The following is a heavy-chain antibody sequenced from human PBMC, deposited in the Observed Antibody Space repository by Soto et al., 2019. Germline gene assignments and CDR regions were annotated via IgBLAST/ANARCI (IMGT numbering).Heavy chain of an antibody. D-gene: IGHD3-3*01. Sequence: GGSLRLSCAASGFTFSSYCMHWVRQAPGKGLEWVAVISYDGSNKYYADSVKGRFTISRDNSKNTLYLQMNSLRAEDTAVYYCAKDKYDFWSGANNWFDPWGQGTLVTVSS. J-gene: IGHJ5*02. CDR3: AKDKYDFWSGANNWFDP. CDR2: ISYDGSNK. CDR1: GFTFSSYC. V-gene: IGHV3-30*18.